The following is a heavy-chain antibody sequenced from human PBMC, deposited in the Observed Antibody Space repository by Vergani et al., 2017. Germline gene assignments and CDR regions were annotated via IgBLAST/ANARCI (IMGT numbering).Heavy chain of an antibody. D-gene: IGHD6-13*01. J-gene: IGHJ3*02. V-gene: IGHV3-21*01. CDR1: GFTFSSYS. CDR3: ARFPWGIAAAGSVGDAFDI. CDR2: ISRSSSYI. Sequence: EVKVVESGGGLVQPGGYLRLSCAASGFTFSSYSVNRVRPAPGKGLEWVSSISRSSSYIYYAASLKGRLNISRANAKNSLYLQMNSLRAEDTAVYYCARFPWGIAAAGSVGDAFDIWGQGIMVTVSS.